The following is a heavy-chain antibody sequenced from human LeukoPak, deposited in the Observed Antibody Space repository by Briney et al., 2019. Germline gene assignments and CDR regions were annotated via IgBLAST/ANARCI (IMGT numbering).Heavy chain of an antibody. CDR2: IYYSGST. CDR3: ATSPDSSGWYIY. V-gene: IGHV4-61*01. Sequence: TSETLSLTCTVSGGSVSSGSYYWSWIRQPPGKGLEWIGYIYYSGSTNYNPSLKSRVTISVDTSKNQFSLKLSSVTAADTAVYYCATSPDSSGWYIYWGQGTLVTVSS. D-gene: IGHD6-19*01. CDR1: GGSVSSGSYY. J-gene: IGHJ4*02.